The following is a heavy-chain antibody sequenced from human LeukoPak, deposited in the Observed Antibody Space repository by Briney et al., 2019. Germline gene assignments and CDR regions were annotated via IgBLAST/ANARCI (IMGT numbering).Heavy chain of an antibody. CDR3: AKDRYKYCSSTSCTYYYYGMDV. J-gene: IGHJ6*04. CDR1: GFTFSSYD. Sequence: GGSLRLSCAASGFTFSSYDMSWVRQAPGKGLEWVSAISGSGGSTYYADSVKGRFTISRDNSKNTLYLQMNSLRAEDTAVYYCAKDRYKYCSSTSCTYYYYGMDVWGKGTTVTVSS. V-gene: IGHV3-23*01. D-gene: IGHD2-2*01. CDR2: ISGSGGST.